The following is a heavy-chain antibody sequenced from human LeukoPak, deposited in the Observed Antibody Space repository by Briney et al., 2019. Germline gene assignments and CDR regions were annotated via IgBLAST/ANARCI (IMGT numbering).Heavy chain of an antibody. D-gene: IGHD2-2*01. Sequence: ASVKVSCKDSEYIFTNYATSWVRQAPGQGLEWMGCINTDTGNPTYAQGFTGRLVFSLDTSASTAYLQISSLKAEDTAIYYCARTLFGDQYQLLHNWFDPWGQGTLVTVSS. V-gene: IGHV7-4-1*02. CDR3: ARTLFGDQYQLLHNWFDP. CDR1: EYIFTNYA. CDR2: INTDTGNP. J-gene: IGHJ5*02.